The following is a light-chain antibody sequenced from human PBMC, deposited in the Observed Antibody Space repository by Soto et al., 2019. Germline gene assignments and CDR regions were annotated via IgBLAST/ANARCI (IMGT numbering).Light chain of an antibody. CDR2: EGT. Sequence: QSALTQPASVSGSPGQSITISCTGTSSDVGSSDLVSWYQQHPGKAPKLIIFEGTRRPSGVSGRFSGSMSGNTASLTISGLQAEDEADYYCCSFARRSTSYVFGTGTKVTVL. J-gene: IGLJ1*01. V-gene: IGLV2-23*01. CDR1: SSDVGSSDL. CDR3: CSFARRSTSYV.